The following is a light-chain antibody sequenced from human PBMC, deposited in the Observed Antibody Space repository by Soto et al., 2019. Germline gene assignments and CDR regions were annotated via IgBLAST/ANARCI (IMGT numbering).Light chain of an antibody. J-gene: IGKJ2*01. CDR1: QYTSSY. V-gene: IGKV1-9*01. Sequence: IQLTQSPSSLSASVGDRVTITCRASQYTSSYLAWYQQKPGTAPKLLIYAASSLQSGVPSRFSGSGSGPEFTLTISSLQPEDFATYYCQQVNNYPYTFGQGTKLEIK. CDR3: QQVNNYPYT. CDR2: AAS.